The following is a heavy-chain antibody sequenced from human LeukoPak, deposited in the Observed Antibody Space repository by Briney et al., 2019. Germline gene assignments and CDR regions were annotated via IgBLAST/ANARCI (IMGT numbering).Heavy chain of an antibody. J-gene: IGHJ5*02. CDR2: IYYSVST. V-gene: IGHV4-38-2*02. Sequence: SETLSLTCTVSGYSITSGYYWGWIRQPPGKGLEWIGSIYYSVSTYYNPSLKSRVTISVDTSKNQFSLNLRSVTAADTAVYYCVRGPYGSSISNWFDPWGQGLLVTVSS. CDR1: GYSITSGYY. CDR3: VRGPYGSSISNWFDP. D-gene: IGHD3-10*01.